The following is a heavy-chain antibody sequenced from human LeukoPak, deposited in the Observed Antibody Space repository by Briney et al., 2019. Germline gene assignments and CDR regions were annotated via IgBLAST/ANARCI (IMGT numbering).Heavy chain of an antibody. CDR3: AKELSSYCGGDCYSRYFQH. CDR2: ISWNSGSI. J-gene: IGHJ1*01. Sequence: PGRSLRLSCAASGFTFDDYAMHWVRQAPGKGLEWVSGISWNSGSIGYADSVKGRFTISRDNAKNSLYLQMNSLRAEDTALFYCAKELSSYCGGDCYSRYFQHWGQGTLVTASS. D-gene: IGHD2-21*02. V-gene: IGHV3-9*01. CDR1: GFTFDDYA.